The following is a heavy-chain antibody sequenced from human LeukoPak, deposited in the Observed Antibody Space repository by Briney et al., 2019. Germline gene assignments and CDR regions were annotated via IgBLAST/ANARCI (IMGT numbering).Heavy chain of an antibody. V-gene: IGHV4-39*01. CDR2: IYYSGST. CDR3: ARHTTIRGYCSSTSCSNWFDP. J-gene: IGHJ5*02. CDR1: GGSISSSSYY. Sequence: KTSETLSLTCTVSGGSISSSSYYWGWIRQPPGKGLEWIGSIYYSGSTYYNPSLKSRVTISVDTSRNQFSLKLSSVTAADTAVYYCARHTTIRGYCSSTSCSNWFDPWGQGTLVTVSS. D-gene: IGHD2-2*01.